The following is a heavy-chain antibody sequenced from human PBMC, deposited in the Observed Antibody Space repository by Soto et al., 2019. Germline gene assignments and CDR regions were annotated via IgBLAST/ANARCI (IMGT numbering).Heavy chain of an antibody. J-gene: IGHJ5*02. Sequence: QVQLVESGGGVVQPGRSLRLSCAASGFTFSSYARHWVRQAPGKGLEWVAVISYDGSNKYYADSVKGRFTISRDNSKNTLYLKMNSLRAEDTAVYYCARDNGEGWFDPWGQGTLVTVSS. V-gene: IGHV3-30-3*01. CDR3: ARDNGEGWFDP. D-gene: IGHD4-17*01. CDR2: ISYDGSNK. CDR1: GFTFSSYA.